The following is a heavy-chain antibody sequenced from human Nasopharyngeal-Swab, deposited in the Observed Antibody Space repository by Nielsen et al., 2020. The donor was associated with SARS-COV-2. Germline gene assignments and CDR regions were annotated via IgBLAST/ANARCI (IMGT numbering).Heavy chain of an antibody. CDR1: GYTFTSYG. D-gene: IGHD3-3*01. Sequence: ASVKVSCKASGYTFTSYGISWVRQAPGQGLEWRGWISAYNGNTNYAQKLQGRVTMTTDTSTSTAYMELRSLRSDDTAVYYCARDPRDNYDFWSGYYKDYYYGMDVWGQGTTVTVSS. J-gene: IGHJ6*02. CDR3: ARDPRDNYDFWSGYYKDYYYGMDV. V-gene: IGHV1-18*01. CDR2: ISAYNGNT.